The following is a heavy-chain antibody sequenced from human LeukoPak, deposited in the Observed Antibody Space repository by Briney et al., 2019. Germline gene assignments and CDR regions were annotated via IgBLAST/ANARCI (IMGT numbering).Heavy chain of an antibody. CDR3: ARSIIAVAGIADY. D-gene: IGHD6-19*01. V-gene: IGHV3-7*01. CDR2: IKQDGSEK. J-gene: IGHJ4*02. CDR1: GFTFSGYW. Sequence: GGSLRLSCAASGFTFSGYWMSWVRQAPGKGLEWVANIKQDGSEKYYVDSVKGRFTISRDNAKNSPYLQMNSLRAEDTAVYYCARSIIAVAGIADYWGQGTLVTVSS.